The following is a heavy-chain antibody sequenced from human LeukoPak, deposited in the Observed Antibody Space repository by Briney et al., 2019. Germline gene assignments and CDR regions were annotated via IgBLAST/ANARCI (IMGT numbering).Heavy chain of an antibody. D-gene: IGHD6-13*01. Sequence: SVKVSCKASGGTFSSYAISWVRQAPGQGLEWMGGIIPIFGTANYAQKFQGRVTITTDESTSTAYMELSSLRSEDTAVYYRARGLAAAGTYVYYYYMDVWGKGTTVTVSS. V-gene: IGHV1-69*05. CDR2: IIPIFGTA. CDR1: GGTFSSYA. CDR3: ARGLAAAGTYVYYYYMDV. J-gene: IGHJ6*03.